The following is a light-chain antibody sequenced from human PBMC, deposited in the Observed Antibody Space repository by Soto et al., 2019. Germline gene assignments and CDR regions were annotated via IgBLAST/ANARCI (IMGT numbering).Light chain of an antibody. J-gene: IGLJ1*01. CDR3: VAWDDSLNAFYV. V-gene: IGLV1-44*01. CDR2: SNN. Sequence: QSVLTQPPSASGTPGQRVTISCSGSSSNIGSNTVNWYQQLPGTAPKLLIYSNNQRPSGVPDRFSGSKSGTSASLAISGLQSEDEADYYCVAWDDSLNAFYVFGTGTKLTVL. CDR1: SSNIGSNT.